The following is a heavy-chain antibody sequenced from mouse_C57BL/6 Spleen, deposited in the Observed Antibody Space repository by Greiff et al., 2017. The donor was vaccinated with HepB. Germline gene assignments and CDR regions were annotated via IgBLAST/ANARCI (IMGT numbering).Heavy chain of an antibody. CDR3: ASLTGYARDY. J-gene: IGHJ4*01. CDR2: ISSGGSYT. D-gene: IGHD4-1*01. V-gene: IGHV5-6*01. Sequence: EVQLVESGGDLVKPGGSLKLSCAASGFTFSSYGMSWVRQTPDKRLEWVATISSGGSYTYYPDSVKGRFTISRDNAKNTLYLQMSSLKSEDTAMYYCASLTGYARDYGGQETSVTVSS. CDR1: GFTFSSYG.